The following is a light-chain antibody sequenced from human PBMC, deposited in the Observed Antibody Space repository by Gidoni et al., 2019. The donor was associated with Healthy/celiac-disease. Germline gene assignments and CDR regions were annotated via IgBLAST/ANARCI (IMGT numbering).Light chain of an antibody. CDR2: GAS. V-gene: IGKV3-20*01. J-gene: IGKJ1*01. CDR1: QSVSSSY. Sequence: ELVLPQSPGTLSLSPGERATLSCRARQSVSSSYLAWYQQKPGQAPRLLIYGASSRATGIPDRFSGSGSGTDFTLTISRLEPEDFAVYYCQQYGSSPLWTFXQXTKVEIK. CDR3: QQYGSSPLWT.